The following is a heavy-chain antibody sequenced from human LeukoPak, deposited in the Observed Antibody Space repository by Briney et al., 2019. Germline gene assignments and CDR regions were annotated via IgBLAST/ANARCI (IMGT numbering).Heavy chain of an antibody. CDR3: ARCSSRRSASDY. J-gene: IGHJ4*02. CDR2: IRQDGTEI. D-gene: IGHD3-10*02. V-gene: IGHV3-7*01. CDR1: GFTFSSHW. Sequence: GGSLRLSCAASGFTFSSHWMIWVRQAPGKGLEWVANIRQDGTEIYYVDSVKGRFTISRDNAKNSLCLQMNSLRADDTAVYYCARCSSRRSASDYWGQGTLVTVSS.